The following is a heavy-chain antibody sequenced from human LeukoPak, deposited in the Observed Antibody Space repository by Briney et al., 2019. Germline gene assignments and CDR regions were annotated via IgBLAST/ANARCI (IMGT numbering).Heavy chain of an antibody. D-gene: IGHD2-2*01. Sequence: GGSLRLSCAASGFTFSSYAMHWVRQAPGKGLEWVAVISYDGSKYYADFVKARFTISRDNSKNTLYLQMNSLRAEDTAVYYCARDARLGYCSSTSCYAYYFDYWGQGTLVTVSS. CDR2: ISYDGSK. J-gene: IGHJ4*02. CDR3: ARDARLGYCSSTSCYAYYFDY. CDR1: GFTFSSYA. V-gene: IGHV3-30*04.